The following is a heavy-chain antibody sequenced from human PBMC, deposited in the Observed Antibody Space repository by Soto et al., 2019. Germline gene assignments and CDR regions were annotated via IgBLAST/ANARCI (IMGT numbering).Heavy chain of an antibody. CDR2: INPDGSAT. D-gene: IGHD5-18*01. Sequence: GGSLRLSCAASGFTFSSYWMHWVRQAPGKGLVWVSRINPDGSATNYADSVKGRFTISRDNAKNTLYLQMNSLRAEDTAVFYCGRGGSDSPMSPGYWGQGTLVTVSS. CDR3: GRGGSDSPMSPGY. V-gene: IGHV3-74*01. J-gene: IGHJ4*02. CDR1: GFTFSSYW.